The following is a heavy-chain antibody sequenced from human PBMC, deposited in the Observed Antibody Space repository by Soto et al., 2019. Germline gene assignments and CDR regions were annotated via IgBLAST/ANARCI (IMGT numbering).Heavy chain of an antibody. V-gene: IGHV3-23*01. CDR3: GKKERTDQH. D-gene: IGHD1-1*01. CDR2: LTVTGDSA. CDR1: GFRLSDSA. Sequence: EVQLLESGGGLVQPGGSLRLSCAASGFRLSDSAVSWVRQAPGKGLEWVSSLTVTGDSAFYSDSVKGRFTISRDISKSTPVEGTHPQRQEHNTIYICGKKERTDQH. J-gene: IGHJ1*01.